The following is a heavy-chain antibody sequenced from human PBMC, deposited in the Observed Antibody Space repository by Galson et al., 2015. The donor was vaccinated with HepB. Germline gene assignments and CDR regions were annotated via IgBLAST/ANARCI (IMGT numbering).Heavy chain of an antibody. CDR3: AKGGWYYFDY. D-gene: IGHD6-19*01. CDR1: GFTFSIYA. Sequence: SLRLSCAASGFTFSIYAVSWVRQAPGKGLEWVSAISGSGGSTYYADSVKGRFTIFRDNSKNTLYLQMNSLRAEDTAVYYCAKGGWYYFDYWGQGTLVTVSS. V-gene: IGHV3-23*01. J-gene: IGHJ4*02. CDR2: ISGSGGST.